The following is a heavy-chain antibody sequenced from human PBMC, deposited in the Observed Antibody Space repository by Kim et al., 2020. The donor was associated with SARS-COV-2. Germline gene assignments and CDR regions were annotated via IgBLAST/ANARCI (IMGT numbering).Heavy chain of an antibody. Sequence: GGSLRLSCTASGFTFGDYAMSWVRQAPGKGLEWVGFIRSKAYGGTTEYAASVKGRFTISRDDSKSIAYLQMNSLKTEDTAVYYCTRVRGGRDSSSGFDYWGQGTLVTVSS. V-gene: IGHV3-49*04. CDR1: GFTFGDYA. CDR2: IRSKAYGGTT. D-gene: IGHD6-6*01. CDR3: TRVRGGRDSSSGFDY. J-gene: IGHJ4*02.